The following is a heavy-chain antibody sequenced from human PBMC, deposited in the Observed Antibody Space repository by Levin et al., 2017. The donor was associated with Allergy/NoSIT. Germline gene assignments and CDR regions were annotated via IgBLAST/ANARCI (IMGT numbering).Heavy chain of an antibody. J-gene: IGHJ6*02. D-gene: IGHD2-21*02. V-gene: IGHV3-74*01. CDR1: GFSFSSYW. CDR3: VREGLLVTADGMDV. CDR2: IKSGGTAT. Sequence: GGSLRLSCAASGFSFSSYWMHWVRQGPGKGLVWVSLIKSGGTATVYADSVKGRFTLPRDNAKNPLYLQMNCLRDEDTAVYYCVREGLLVTADGMDVWGQGTTVTVSS.